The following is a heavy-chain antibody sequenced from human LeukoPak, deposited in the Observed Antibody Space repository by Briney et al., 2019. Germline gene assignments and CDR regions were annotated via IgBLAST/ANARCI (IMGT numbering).Heavy chain of an antibody. CDR1: GFTFTTYA. Sequence: PGGSLRLSCAASGFTFTTYAMSWVRQAPGKGLEWVSTISGSGGSTYYADSVKGRFTISRDNSKSTLYLLMNSLRAEDTAVYHCAKDSGAYCSGGSCYRGYFHNWGQGTLVTVSS. V-gene: IGHV3-23*01. D-gene: IGHD2-15*01. CDR2: ISGSGGST. CDR3: AKDSGAYCSGGSCYRGYFHN. J-gene: IGHJ4*02.